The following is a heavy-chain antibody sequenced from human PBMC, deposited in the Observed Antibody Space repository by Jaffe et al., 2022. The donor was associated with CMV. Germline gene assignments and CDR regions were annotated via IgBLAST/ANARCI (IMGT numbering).Heavy chain of an antibody. Sequence: QVQLVESGGGVVQPGRSLRLSCAASGFTFSSYGMHWVRQAPGKGLEWVAVIWYDGSNKYYADSVKGRFTISRDNSKNTLYLQMNSLRAEDTAVYYCARGGQYCSGGSCYSVPFDYWGQGTLVTVSS. J-gene: IGHJ4*02. CDR1: GFTFSSYG. D-gene: IGHD2-15*01. CDR2: IWYDGSNK. CDR3: ARGGQYCSGGSCYSVPFDY. V-gene: IGHV3-33*08.